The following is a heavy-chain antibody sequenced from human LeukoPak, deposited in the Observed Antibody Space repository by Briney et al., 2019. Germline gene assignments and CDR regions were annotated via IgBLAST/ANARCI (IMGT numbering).Heavy chain of an antibody. V-gene: IGHV3-30*14. CDR1: GFTFSSYA. CDR3: ARAGSSGYDSSGYLDY. CDR2: ISYDGSNK. Sequence: GRSLRLSCAASGFTFSSYAMHWVRQAPGKGLEWVAVISYDGSNKYYADSVKGRFTISRDNSKNTLYLQMNSLRAEDTAVYYCARAGSSGYDSSGYLDYWGQGTLVTVSS. D-gene: IGHD3-22*01. J-gene: IGHJ4*02.